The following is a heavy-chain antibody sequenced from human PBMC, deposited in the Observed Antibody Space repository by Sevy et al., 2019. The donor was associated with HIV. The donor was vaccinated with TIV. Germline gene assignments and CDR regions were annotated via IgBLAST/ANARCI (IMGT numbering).Heavy chain of an antibody. V-gene: IGHV1-24*01. CDR3: ATTKDYYENSGDPFDY. CDR2: FDPEDDET. D-gene: IGHD3-22*01. J-gene: IGHJ4*02. Sequence: ASVKVSCKVSGYTLSGLSMHWVRQAPGKGLEWVASFDPEDDETIYAQKFQGRVTMTEDTSTDTAYMELRSLSSEDTAVYYCATTKDYYENSGDPFDYWGQGTLVTVSS. CDR1: GYTLSGLS.